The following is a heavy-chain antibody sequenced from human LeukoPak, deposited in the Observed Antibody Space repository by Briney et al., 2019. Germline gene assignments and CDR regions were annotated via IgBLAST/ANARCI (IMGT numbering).Heavy chain of an antibody. J-gene: IGHJ3*02. Sequence: PSETLSLTCAVYGGSFSGYYWSWIRQPPGKGLEWIGEINHSGSTNYNPSLKSRVTISVDTSKNQFSLKPSSVTAADTAVYYCARGGIAAAGTVAFDIWGQGTMVTVSS. CDR3: ARGGIAAAGTVAFDI. D-gene: IGHD6-13*01. V-gene: IGHV4-34*01. CDR1: GGSFSGYY. CDR2: INHSGST.